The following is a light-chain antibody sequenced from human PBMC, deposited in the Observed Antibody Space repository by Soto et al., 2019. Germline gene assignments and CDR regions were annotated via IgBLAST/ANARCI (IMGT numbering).Light chain of an antibody. CDR3: QSADSSGTLYVV. Sequence: SYELTQPPSVSVSPGQTARITCSGDALPKQYAYWYQQKPGQAPVLVIYKDSERPSGIPGRFSGSSSGTTVTLTISGVQAEDEADYYCQSADSSGTLYVVFGGGTQLTVL. CDR2: KDS. CDR1: ALPKQY. J-gene: IGLJ2*01. V-gene: IGLV3-25*02.